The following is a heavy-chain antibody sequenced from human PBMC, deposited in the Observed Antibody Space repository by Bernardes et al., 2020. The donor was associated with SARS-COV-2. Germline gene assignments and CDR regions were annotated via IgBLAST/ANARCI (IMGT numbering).Heavy chain of an antibody. Sequence: GGSLRLSCAASGFTFSSYWMHWVRQAPGKGLVWVSRINSDGSSTSYADSVKGRFTISRDNAKNTLYLQMNSLRAEDTAVYYCARGMYQLLPERYLYYYYGMDVWGQGTTVTVSS. V-gene: IGHV3-74*01. CDR3: ARGMYQLLPERYLYYYYGMDV. CDR1: GFTFSSYW. D-gene: IGHD2-2*01. J-gene: IGHJ6*02. CDR2: INSDGSST.